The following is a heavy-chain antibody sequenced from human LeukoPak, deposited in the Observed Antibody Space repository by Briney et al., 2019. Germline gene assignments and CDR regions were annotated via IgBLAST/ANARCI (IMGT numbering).Heavy chain of an antibody. CDR1: RFTFSSYW. J-gene: IGHJ3*02. D-gene: IGHD3-22*01. V-gene: IGHV3-7*01. CDR3: ARAMTYYDSSGQPGVDI. CDR2: IKQDGSEK. Sequence: PGGSLRLSCAASRFTFSSYWMSWVRQAPGKGLEWVANIKQDGSEKYYVDSVKGRFTISRDNAKNSLYLQMNSLRVEDTAVYYCARAMTYYDSSGQPGVDIWGQGTMVTVSS.